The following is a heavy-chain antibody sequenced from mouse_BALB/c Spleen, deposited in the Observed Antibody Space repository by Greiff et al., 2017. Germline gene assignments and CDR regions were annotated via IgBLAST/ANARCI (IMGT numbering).Heavy chain of an antibody. CDR1: GYSITSGYY. V-gene: IGHV3-6*02. D-gene: IGHD2-1*01. J-gene: IGHJ2*01. CDR2: ISYDGSN. Sequence: VQLKESGPGLVKPSQSLSLTCSVTGYSITSGYYWNWIRQFPGNKLEWMGYISYDGSNNYNPSLKNRISITRDTSKNQFFLKLNSVTTEDTATYYCARDRYGNYEGFDYWGQGTTLTVSS. CDR3: ARDRYGNYEGFDY.